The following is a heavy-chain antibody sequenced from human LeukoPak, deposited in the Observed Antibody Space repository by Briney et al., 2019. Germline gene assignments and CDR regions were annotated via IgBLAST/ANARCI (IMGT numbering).Heavy chain of an antibody. CDR3: AKDQLDFWSGTYYFDY. V-gene: IGHV3-30*02. Sequence: PGGSLRLSCAASGFTFSSYAMHWVRRAPGKGLEWVAFIRYDGSNKYYADSVKGRFTISRDNSKNTLYLQMNSLRAEDTAVYYCAKDQLDFWSGTYYFDYWGQGTLVTVSS. J-gene: IGHJ4*02. CDR2: IRYDGSNK. D-gene: IGHD3-3*01. CDR1: GFTFSSYA.